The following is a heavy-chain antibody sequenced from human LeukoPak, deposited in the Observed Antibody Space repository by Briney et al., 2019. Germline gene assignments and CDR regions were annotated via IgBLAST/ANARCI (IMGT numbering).Heavy chain of an antibody. Sequence: GESLKISCEGSGYSFSDYWIGWVRPMPGKGLEWMGIIYPGDSDTRYSPSFQGQVTISADKSISTAYLQWSSLKASDTAMYYCARQNYYYGMDVWGQGTTVTVSS. V-gene: IGHV5-51*01. CDR1: GYSFSDYW. CDR3: ARQNYYYGMDV. CDR2: IYPGDSDT. J-gene: IGHJ6*02.